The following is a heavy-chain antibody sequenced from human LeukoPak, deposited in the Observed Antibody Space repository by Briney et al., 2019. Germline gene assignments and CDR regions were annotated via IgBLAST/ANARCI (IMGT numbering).Heavy chain of an antibody. V-gene: IGHV3-15*01. CDR2: IKSKTDGGTT. J-gene: IGHJ4*02. CDR1: GFTFSNAW. CDR3: TTEPTYYDILTGYFDY. D-gene: IGHD3-9*01. Sequence: GGSLRLSCAASGFTFSNAWMSWARQAPGKGLEWVGRIKSKTDGGTTDYAAPVKGRFTISRDDSKNTLYLQMNSLKTEDTAVYYCTTEPTYYDILTGYFDYWGQGTLVTVSS.